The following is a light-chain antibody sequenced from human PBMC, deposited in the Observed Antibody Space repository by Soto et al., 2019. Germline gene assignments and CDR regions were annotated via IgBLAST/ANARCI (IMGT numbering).Light chain of an antibody. V-gene: IGLV2-11*01. J-gene: IGLJ2*01. CDR2: DVS. CDR3: CSYAGSYTPHVV. CDR1: SSDVGGYNY. Sequence: CTGTSSDVGGYNYVSWYQQHPGKAPKLMIYDVSKRPSGVPDRFSGSKSGNTASLTISGLQAEDEADYYCCSYAGSYTPHVVFGGGTKVTVL.